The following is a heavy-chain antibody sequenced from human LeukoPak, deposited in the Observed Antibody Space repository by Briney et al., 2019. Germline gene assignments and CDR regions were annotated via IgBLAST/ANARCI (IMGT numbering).Heavy chain of an antibody. Sequence: GGSLRLSCAASGFIFGTHAMHWVRQAPGKGLEWVALISCDGADKYYADSVRGRFTISRDNSKNTLYLQMNSLRAGDTAVYYCACPRDSYGDYSDFHYWGQGTLVTVSS. J-gene: IGHJ4*02. CDR2: ISCDGADK. D-gene: IGHD4-17*01. CDR1: GFIFGTHA. CDR3: ACPRDSYGDYSDFHY. V-gene: IGHV3-30*04.